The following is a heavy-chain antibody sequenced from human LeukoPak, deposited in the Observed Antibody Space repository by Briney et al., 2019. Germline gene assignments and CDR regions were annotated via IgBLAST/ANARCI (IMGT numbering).Heavy chain of an antibody. J-gene: IGHJ4*02. CDR1: GGSISSGSYY. Sequence: SETLSLTCTVSGGSISSGSYYWSWIRQPAGKGLEWIGRIYTSGSTNYNPSLKSRVTISVDTSKNQFSLKLSSVTAADTAVYYCATGDGTSYFDYWGQGTLVTVSS. V-gene: IGHV4-61*02. D-gene: IGHD1-7*01. CDR2: IYTSGST. CDR3: ATGDGTSYFDY.